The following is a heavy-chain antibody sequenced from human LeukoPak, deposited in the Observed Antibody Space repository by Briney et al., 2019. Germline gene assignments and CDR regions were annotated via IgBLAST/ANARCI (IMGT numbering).Heavy chain of an antibody. CDR3: ARVGVGYDYGGNFR. CDR2: ISGSSRTI. D-gene: IGHD4-23*01. Sequence: GGSLRLSCAASGINFSGYSMHWVRQAPGKGLEWVSYISGSSRTIYYADSVKGRFTISRDNAKNSLYLQMNSLRAEDTAVYYCARVGVGYDYGGNFRWGQGTLVTVSS. CDR1: GINFSGYS. V-gene: IGHV3-48*04. J-gene: IGHJ4*02.